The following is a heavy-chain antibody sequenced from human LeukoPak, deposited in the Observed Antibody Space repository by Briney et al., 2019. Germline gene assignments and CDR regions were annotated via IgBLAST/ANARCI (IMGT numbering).Heavy chain of an antibody. Sequence: SETLSLTCTVSGGSISSSSYYWGGIRQPPGKGLEWIGSIYYSGSTYYNPSLKSRVTISVDTSKNQFSLKLSSVTAADTAVYYCARGARLREAPYYFDYWGQGTLVTVSS. J-gene: IGHJ4*02. V-gene: IGHV4-39*01. CDR3: ARGARLREAPYYFDY. CDR2: IYYSGST. D-gene: IGHD4-17*01. CDR1: GGSISSSSYY.